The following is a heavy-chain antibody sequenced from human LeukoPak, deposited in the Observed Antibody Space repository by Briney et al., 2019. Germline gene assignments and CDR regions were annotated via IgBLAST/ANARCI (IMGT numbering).Heavy chain of an antibody. D-gene: IGHD3-16*01. CDR2: ISGGGVTT. Sequence: GGSLRLSCVGSGFTSIAYALTWARQAPGKGLEWVSGISGGGVTTYYADSVKGRFTISRDNSKNTLYLQMNSPRADDTAIYYCARNQQLGGHSYYYYGMDVWGQGTTVTVSS. CDR1: GFTSIAYA. CDR3: ARNQQLGGHSYYYYGMDV. V-gene: IGHV3-23*01. J-gene: IGHJ6*02.